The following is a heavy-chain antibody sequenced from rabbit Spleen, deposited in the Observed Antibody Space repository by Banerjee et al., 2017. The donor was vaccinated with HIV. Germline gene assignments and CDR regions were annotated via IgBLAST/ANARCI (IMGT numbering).Heavy chain of an antibody. Sequence: QSLEESGGDLFQPGASLTLTCTASGFSFSNKYGMCWVRQAPGKGLEWIGCIYGGSGNTWYASWAKGRFTISKTSSTTVTLQMTSLTAADTATYFCARDLNGDGTFYFKLWGPGTLVTVS. J-gene: IGHJ4*01. D-gene: IGHD2-1*01. CDR3: ARDLNGDGTFYFKL. CDR1: GFSFSNKYG. CDR2: IYGGSGNT. V-gene: IGHV1S40*01.